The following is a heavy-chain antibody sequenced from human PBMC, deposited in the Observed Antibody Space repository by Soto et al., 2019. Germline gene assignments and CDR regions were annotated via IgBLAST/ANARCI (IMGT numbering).Heavy chain of an antibody. Sequence: TRASLTLSSAVYGWYVSGYYRSWIRQAAGKGLEWVREINHSGSTNYTPSVKSRVTISIDKSKNPLSLKLNSVTAAQTAVYYCERAKYCRARRCYLRDDAFDIWGQGTMVTVSS. D-gene: IGHD2-15*01. CDR3: ERAKYCRARRCYLRDDAFDI. J-gene: IGHJ3*02. CDR2: INHSGST. CDR1: GWYVSGYY. V-gene: IGHV4-34*01.